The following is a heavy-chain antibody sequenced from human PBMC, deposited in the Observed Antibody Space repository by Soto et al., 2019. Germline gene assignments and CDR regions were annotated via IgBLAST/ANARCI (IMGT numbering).Heavy chain of an antibody. CDR3: ARERGSKSMDV. V-gene: IGHV3-7*03. Sequence: GGSLRLSCAASGFTFSNYLMTWVRRSPGKGLEWVANIKQDGSENSYVGSVKGRFTISRDNGKNSLYLQMNNLRAEDAAVYYCARERGSKSMDVWGQGTTVTVS. CDR2: IKQDGSEN. J-gene: IGHJ6*02. CDR1: GFTFSNYL.